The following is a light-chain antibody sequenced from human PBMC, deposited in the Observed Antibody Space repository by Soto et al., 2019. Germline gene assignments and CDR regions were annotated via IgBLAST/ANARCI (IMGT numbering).Light chain of an antibody. V-gene: IGLV1-40*01. CDR3: QSYDSSLGGWV. Sequence: QSVLTQPPSVSGAPGQRVTISCTGSRSNIGAGYDVHWYQQLPGTAPKLHIYGNSNRPSGVPDRFSGSESGPSASLAITGLQAEDEADYYCQSYDSSLGGWVFGGGTKLTVL. CDR2: GNS. CDR1: RSNIGAGYD. J-gene: IGLJ3*02.